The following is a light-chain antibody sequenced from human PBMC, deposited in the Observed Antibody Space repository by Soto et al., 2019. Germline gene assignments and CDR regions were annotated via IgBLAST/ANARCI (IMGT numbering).Light chain of an antibody. Sequence: QSVLTQPPSASGTPGQRVTISCSGSRSNIGNNAVSWYQQFPGTAPKLLIYNNNQRPSGVPDRFSGSKSGTSASLAISGLQSADEADEYCATWDDSLNGRGVFGGGTKLTVL. J-gene: IGLJ3*02. CDR1: RSNIGNNA. V-gene: IGLV1-44*01. CDR3: ATWDDSLNGRGV. CDR2: NNN.